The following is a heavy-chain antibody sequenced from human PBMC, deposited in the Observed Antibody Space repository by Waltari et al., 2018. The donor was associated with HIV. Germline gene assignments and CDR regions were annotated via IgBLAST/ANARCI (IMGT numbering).Heavy chain of an antibody. V-gene: IGHV3-13*01. CDR3: ARDTLGTLDY. CDR2: IGTAGET. J-gene: IGHJ4*02. CDR1: GLFFTTYD. Sequence: EVQLVESGGGLVQPGGSLILSCAASGLFFTTYDMHWVRQRTGKGLEWVSAIGTAGETYYSDSVKGRFTISREDAKNSLFLQMNSLRAEDTALYYCARDTLGTLDYWGQGILITVSS.